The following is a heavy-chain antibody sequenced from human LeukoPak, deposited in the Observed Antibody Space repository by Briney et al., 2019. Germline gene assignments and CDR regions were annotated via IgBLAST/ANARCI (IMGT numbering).Heavy chain of an antibody. CDR2: ISGSGGST. V-gene: IGHV3-23*01. CDR3: ARSPTSSSWSPFDY. D-gene: IGHD6-13*01. J-gene: IGHJ4*02. CDR1: GFTFSSYA. Sequence: GSLRLSCAASGFTFSSYAMSWVRQAPGKGLEWVSAISGSGGSTYYADSVKGRFTTSRDDSKNTLYLQMNSLRAEDTAVYYCARSPTSSSWSPFDYWGQGTLVTVSS.